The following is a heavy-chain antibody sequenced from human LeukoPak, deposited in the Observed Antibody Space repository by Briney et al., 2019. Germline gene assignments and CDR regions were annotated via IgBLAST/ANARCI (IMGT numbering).Heavy chain of an antibody. CDR3: AKDLIGYCSGGSCYSYWYFDL. CDR2: IRYDGSNK. V-gene: IGHV3-30*02. Sequence: GGSLRLSCAASGFTFSSYAMHWVRQAPGKGLEWVTFIRYDGSNKYYADSVKGRLTISRDNSKNTLYLQMNSLRAEDTAVYYCAKDLIGYCSGGSCYSYWYFDLWGRGTLVTVSS. J-gene: IGHJ2*01. D-gene: IGHD2-15*01. CDR1: GFTFSSYA.